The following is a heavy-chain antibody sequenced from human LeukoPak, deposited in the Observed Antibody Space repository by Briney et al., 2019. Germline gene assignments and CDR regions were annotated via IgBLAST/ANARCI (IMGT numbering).Heavy chain of an antibody. D-gene: IGHD5-18*01. J-gene: IGHJ6*02. V-gene: IGHV3-30-3*01. CDR1: GFNFSHYP. Sequence: AGGSLRLSCAASGFNFSHYPLHWVRQAPGKGLEWVAVISFDGTKKYYAASVKGRFTISRDNSKNTLYLQMNSLRAEDTAVYYCAKVVDTAMVTLYYYYGMDVWGQGTTVTVSS. CDR3: AKVVDTAMVTLYYYYGMDV. CDR2: ISFDGTKK.